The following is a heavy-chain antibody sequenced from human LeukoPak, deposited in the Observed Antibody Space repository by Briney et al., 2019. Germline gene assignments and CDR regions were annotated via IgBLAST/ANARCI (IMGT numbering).Heavy chain of an antibody. CDR1: GFTLSVYS. J-gene: IGHJ4*02. CDR2: ISAASHGI. V-gene: IGHV3-48*01. CDR3: ARDREEYCSGGSCTNFDY. Sequence: GGSLRLSCAASGFTLSVYSMTWVRQAPGKGLEWISHISAASHGIYYADSVKGRFTVSRDNAKNSVFLQMNSLRAEDTAVYFCARDREEYCSGGSCTNFDYWGQGTLVTVSS. D-gene: IGHD2-15*01.